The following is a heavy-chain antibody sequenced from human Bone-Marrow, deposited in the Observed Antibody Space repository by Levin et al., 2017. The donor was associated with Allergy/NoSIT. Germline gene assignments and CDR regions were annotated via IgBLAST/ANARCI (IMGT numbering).Heavy chain of an antibody. CDR1: GFTFSTSA. D-gene: IGHD1-14*01. CDR2: ISGGGGVT. J-gene: IGHJ5*02. V-gene: IGHV3-23*01. CDR3: AKAHHPAHRHWFDP. Sequence: GGSLRLSCTASGFTFSTSAMFWVRQAPGKGLEWVSGISGGGGVTDYAASVSGRFTISRDNSKNTLYLHMNTVRIDDTAVYYCAKAHHPAHRHWFDPWGQGALVTVSS.